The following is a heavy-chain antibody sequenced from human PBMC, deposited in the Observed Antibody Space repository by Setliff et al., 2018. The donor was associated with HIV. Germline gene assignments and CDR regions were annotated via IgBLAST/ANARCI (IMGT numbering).Heavy chain of an antibody. D-gene: IGHD4-17*01. CDR1: GYTFTNYG. V-gene: IGHV1-18*01. Sequence: ASVKVSCKASGYTFTNYGITWLRQAPGQGPEWMGWISTYSGSTKYAENLQGRVTMTTDTSTCTAYMELRCLRSDDTAVYYCARDPTTALHPPLNWCDPWGQGTLVTVSS. CDR3: ARDPTTALHPPLNWCDP. CDR2: ISTYSGST. J-gene: IGHJ5*02.